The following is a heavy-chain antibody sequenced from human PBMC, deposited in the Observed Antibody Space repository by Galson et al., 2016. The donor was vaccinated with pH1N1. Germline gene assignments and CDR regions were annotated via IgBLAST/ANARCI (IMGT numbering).Heavy chain of an antibody. CDR1: GDSVSAKSVT. D-gene: IGHD3-16*02. CDR3: ARAKYDNLWGSYRLDY. V-gene: IGHV6-1*01. J-gene: IGHJ4*02. Sequence: CAISGDSVSAKSVTWNWIRQSPSKGLEWLGRAYFRSQWHNDHAESLRGRLTVNADTSKNEFSLQLNSVTPEDTAVYYCARAKYDNLWGSYRLDYWGQGTLVTVSS. CDR2: AYFRSQWHN.